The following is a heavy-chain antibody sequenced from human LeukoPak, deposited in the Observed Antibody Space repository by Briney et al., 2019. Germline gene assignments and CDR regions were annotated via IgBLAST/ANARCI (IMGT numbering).Heavy chain of an antibody. CDR3: ARRSNHYYGSGSYYSLPFDY. D-gene: IGHD3-10*01. J-gene: IGHJ4*02. V-gene: IGHV3-7*01. CDR2: IKQDGSEE. Sequence: GGSLRLSCAASGFTFSSYWMSWVRQAPGKGLEWVANIKQDGSEEYYVDSVKGRFTISRDNAKNSLYLQMNSLRAEDTAVYYCARRSNHYYGSGSYYSLPFDYWGQGTLVTVSS. CDR1: GFTFSSYW.